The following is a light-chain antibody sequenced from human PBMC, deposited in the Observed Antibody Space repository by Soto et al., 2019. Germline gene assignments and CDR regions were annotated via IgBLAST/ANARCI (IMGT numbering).Light chain of an antibody. CDR2: DVS. V-gene: IGLV2-14*01. J-gene: IGLJ3*02. CDR3: SSYTSSSTVV. Sequence: QSVLTQPASVSGSPGQSITISCTGTSRDVGSYNYVSWYQQRPGKAPRLMIYDVSDRPSGISIRFSGSKSGNTASLTISGLQAEDEADYFCSSYTSSSTVVFGGVTKLTVL. CDR1: SRDVGSYNY.